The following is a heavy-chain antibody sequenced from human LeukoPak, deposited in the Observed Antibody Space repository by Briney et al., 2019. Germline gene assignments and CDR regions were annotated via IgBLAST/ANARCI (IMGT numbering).Heavy chain of an antibody. CDR2: ISGSGGST. V-gene: IGHV3-23*01. D-gene: IGHD3-3*01. CDR3: ARGLMLWSGSFRPASGPYYFDY. J-gene: IGHJ4*02. CDR1: GFTFSSYA. Sequence: KPGGSLRLSCAASGFTFSSYAMSWVRQAPGKGLEWVSAISGSGGSTYYADSVKGRFTISRDNSKNTLYLQMNSLRAEDTAVYFCARGLMLWSGSFRPASGPYYFDYWGQGTLVTVSS.